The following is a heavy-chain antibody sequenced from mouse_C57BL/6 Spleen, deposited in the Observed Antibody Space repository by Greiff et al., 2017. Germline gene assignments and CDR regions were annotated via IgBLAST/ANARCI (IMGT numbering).Heavy chain of an antibody. CDR2: INPNNGGT. J-gene: IGHJ1*03. V-gene: IGHV1-26*01. D-gene: IGHD2-2*01. CDR3: ARFGGYGYSWYFDV. CDR1: GYTFTDYY. Sequence: EVQLQQSGPELVKPGASVKISCKASGYTFTDYYMNWVKQSHGKSLEWIGDINPNNGGTSYNQKFKGKATLTVDKSSSTAYMELRSLTSEDSAVYYCARFGGYGYSWYFDVWGTGTTVTVSS.